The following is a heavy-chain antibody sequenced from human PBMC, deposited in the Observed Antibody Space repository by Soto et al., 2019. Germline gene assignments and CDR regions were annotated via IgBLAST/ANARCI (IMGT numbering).Heavy chain of an antibody. CDR2: IYYTWDT. CDR1: GGSISPSY. V-gene: IGHV4-59*01. Sequence: QVRLQESGPGLVEPSETLSLTCTVSGGSISPSYWNWVRQPPGKRLEWIGCIYYTWDTYYNPSLQSRATISRNTSNNLFSLEVTAVTAADTAMYYCAAGLHHNKVGDWGQGTLVTVSS. D-gene: IGHD1-1*01. CDR3: AAGLHHNKVGD. J-gene: IGHJ4*02.